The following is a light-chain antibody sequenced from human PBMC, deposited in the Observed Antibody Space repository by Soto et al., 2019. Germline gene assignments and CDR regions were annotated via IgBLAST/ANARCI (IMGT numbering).Light chain of an antibody. Sequence: QSALTQPPSASGSPGQSVTISCTGTSSDVGGYDYVSWYQQHPGKAPKLMIYEVTIRPSGVSDRFSGSKSGNTASLTVSGLQAEDEADYYRSSYTGGNPSYVFGTGTKVTVL. J-gene: IGLJ1*01. CDR3: SSYTGGNPSYV. CDR1: SSDVGGYDY. V-gene: IGLV2-8*01. CDR2: EVT.